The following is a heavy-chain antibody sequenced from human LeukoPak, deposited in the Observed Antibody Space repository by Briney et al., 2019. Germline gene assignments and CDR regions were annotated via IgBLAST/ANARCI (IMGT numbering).Heavy chain of an antibody. D-gene: IGHD3-9*01. CDR2: IYYSGSP. J-gene: IGHJ4*02. V-gene: IGHV4-59*01. CDR1: GRPISSYY. Sequence: SETLSLTCTVSGRPISSYYWSWIRQPPGKGLEWIGYIYYSGSPNYNPSLKSRVPISVDTSKNQSSLKLSSVPAADTAVYYCARGRYFKDYWGQGTLVTVSS. CDR3: ARGRYFKDY.